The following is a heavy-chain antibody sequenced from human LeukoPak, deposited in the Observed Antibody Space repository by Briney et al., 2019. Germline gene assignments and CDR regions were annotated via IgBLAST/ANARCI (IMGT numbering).Heavy chain of an antibody. J-gene: IGHJ5*02. CDR2: TIPIFGRT. CDR3: ARGTYDSSGYYRYNWFDP. CDR1: VGTFSSFD. V-gene: IGHV1-69*01. Sequence: SVKVSCKASVGTFSSFDISWVRQPPGQGLEWMGGTIPIFGRTNYAQKFQGRVMMTADESTTTAYMELSSLRSEDTAVYYCARGTYDSSGYYRYNWFDPWGEGTRVTVSS. D-gene: IGHD3-22*01.